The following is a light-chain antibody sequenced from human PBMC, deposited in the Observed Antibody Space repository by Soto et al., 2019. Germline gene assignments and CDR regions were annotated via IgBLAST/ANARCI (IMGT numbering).Light chain of an antibody. V-gene: IGKV1-5*01. CDR1: QSISNW. CDR2: DAS. CDR3: QQYNTYWT. Sequence: DIQMPQSPSTLSASVGASVIITCRASQSISNWLAWYQQKPGKAPKLLIYDASSLKSGVPSRFSGSGSGTDFTLTISSLQPDDFATYYCQQYNTYWTFGQGTKVDIK. J-gene: IGKJ1*01.